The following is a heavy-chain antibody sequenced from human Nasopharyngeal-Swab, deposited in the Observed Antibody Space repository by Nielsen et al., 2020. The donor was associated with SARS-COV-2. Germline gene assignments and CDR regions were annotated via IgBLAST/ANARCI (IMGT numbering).Heavy chain of an antibody. CDR3: ARGPQLLYSSGRLTKKNAFDI. J-gene: IGHJ3*02. V-gene: IGHV4-34*01. CDR2: INHSGST. Sequence: RQAPGTGLEWIGEINHSGSTNYNPSLKSRVTISVDTSKNQFSLKLSSVTAADTAVYYCARGPQLLYSSGRLTKKNAFDIWGQGTMVTVSS. D-gene: IGHD6-19*01.